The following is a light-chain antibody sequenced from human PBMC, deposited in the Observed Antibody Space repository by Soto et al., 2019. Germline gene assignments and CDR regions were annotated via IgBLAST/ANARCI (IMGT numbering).Light chain of an antibody. CDR3: AAWDDSLSEV. Sequence: QSVLTQPPSASGTPGQRVTISCSGSSSNIGSNYVYWYQQLPGTAPKLLIYRNNQRPSGVPDRFSGSKSGTSASLAISGLRSEDEADYYCAAWDDSLSEVFETGTKVTVL. J-gene: IGLJ1*01. CDR1: SSNIGSNY. V-gene: IGLV1-47*01. CDR2: RNN.